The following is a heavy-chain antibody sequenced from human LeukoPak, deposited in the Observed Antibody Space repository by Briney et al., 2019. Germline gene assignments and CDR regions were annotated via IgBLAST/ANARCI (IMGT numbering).Heavy chain of an antibody. CDR2: ISYDGSNK. V-gene: IGHV3-30*18. Sequence: GGSLRLSCAASGFTFSSYGMHWVRQAPGKGLEWVAVISYDGSNKYYADSVKGRFTISRDSAKNSLYLQMNSLRAEDTAVYYCAKDSTRYCSGGSCYEFDYWGQGTLVTVSS. CDR1: GFTFSSYG. CDR3: AKDSTRYCSGGSCYEFDY. D-gene: IGHD2-15*01. J-gene: IGHJ4*02.